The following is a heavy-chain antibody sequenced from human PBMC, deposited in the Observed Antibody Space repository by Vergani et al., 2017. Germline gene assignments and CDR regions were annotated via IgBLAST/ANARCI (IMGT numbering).Heavy chain of an antibody. J-gene: IGHJ4*02. D-gene: IGHD4-11*01. Sequence: QLQLQESGPGLVKPSETLSLTCTVSGGSISSSSYYWGWIRQPPGKGLEWIGSIYYSRSTYYNPSLKSRVTISVDTSKNQFSLKLSSVTAADTAVYYCAREPTATTWDYWGQGTLVTVSS. V-gene: IGHV4-39*07. CDR1: GGSISSSSYY. CDR2: IYYSRST. CDR3: AREPTATTWDY.